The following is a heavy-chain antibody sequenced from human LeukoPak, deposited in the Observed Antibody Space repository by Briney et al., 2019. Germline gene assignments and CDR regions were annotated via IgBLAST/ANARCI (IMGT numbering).Heavy chain of an antibody. V-gene: IGHV1-69*13. CDR1: GGTFSSYA. CDR2: IIPIFGTP. CDR3: ARDPEYYCSGGSCYSY. J-gene: IGHJ4*02. D-gene: IGHD2-15*01. Sequence: EASVKVSCKASGGTFSSYAISWVRQAPGQGLEWMGGIIPIFGTPNYAQKFQGRVTITADESTSTAYMELSSLRSVDTAVYYCARDPEYYCSGGSCYSYWGQGTLVTVSS.